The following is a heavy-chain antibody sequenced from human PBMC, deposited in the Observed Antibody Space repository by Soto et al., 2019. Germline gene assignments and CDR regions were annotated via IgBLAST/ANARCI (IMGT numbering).Heavy chain of an antibody. CDR3: AKGGGSSSWYNYYYYYGMDV. CDR2: ISYDGSNK. Sequence: PGGSLSLSCAASGFTFSSYCMHWVRQAPGKGLEWVAVISYDGSNKYYADSVKGRFTISRDNSKNTLYLQMNSLRAEDTAVYYYAKGGGSSSWYNYYYYYGMDVWGQGTTVTVSS. J-gene: IGHJ6*02. V-gene: IGHV3-30*18. D-gene: IGHD6-13*01. CDR1: GFTFSSYC.